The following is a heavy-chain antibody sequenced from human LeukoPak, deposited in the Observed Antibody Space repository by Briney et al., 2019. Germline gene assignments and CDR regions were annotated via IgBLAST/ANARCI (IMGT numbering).Heavy chain of an antibody. J-gene: IGHJ4*02. V-gene: IGHV3-7*01. D-gene: IGHD6-13*01. CDR1: GFTFSSYG. CDR2: IKQDGSEK. CDR3: ARDYRWGGSSWYFDY. Sequence: PGGSLRLSCAASGFTFSSYGMHWVRQAPGKGLEWVANIKQDGSEKYYVDSVKGRFTISRDNAKNSLYLQMNSLRAEDTAVYYCARDYRWGGSSWYFDYWGQGTLVTVSS.